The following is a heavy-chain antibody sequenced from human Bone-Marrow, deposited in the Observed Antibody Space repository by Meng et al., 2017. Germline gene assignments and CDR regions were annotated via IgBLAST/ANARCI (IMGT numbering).Heavy chain of an antibody. CDR3: ARINPKDDY. CDR2: IYYSGHT. CDR1: GGSVSTSSHY. Sequence: GSLRLSCTVSGGSVSTSSHYWGWIRQPPEKGLEWIGTIYYSGHTYYNPSLKSRTTVSVDTSKNQFSLKLNSVTAADTAVYYCARINPKDDYWGQGTRVTVS. J-gene: IGHJ4*02. V-gene: IGHV4-39*07.